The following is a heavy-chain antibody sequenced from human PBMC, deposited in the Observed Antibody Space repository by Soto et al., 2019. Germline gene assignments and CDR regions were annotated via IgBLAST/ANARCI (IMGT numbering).Heavy chain of an antibody. V-gene: IGHV4-30-4*01. CDR3: ARERPDGARLDL. J-gene: IGHJ5*02. Sequence: PSETLSLTCTVSGGSISSGDYYWSWIRQPPGKGLEWIGYIYHSGSTYYNPSLKSRVTISVDTSKNQFSLKLSSVTAADTAVYYCARERPDGARLDLWGQGTRVTVAS. CDR2: IYHSGST. CDR1: GGSISSGDYY. D-gene: IGHD6-6*01.